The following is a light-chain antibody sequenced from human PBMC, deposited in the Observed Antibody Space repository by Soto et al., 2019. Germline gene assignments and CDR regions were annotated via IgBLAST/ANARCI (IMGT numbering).Light chain of an antibody. CDR2: AAS. J-gene: IGKJ2*01. CDR3: QQLNSYPYT. Sequence: IQLTQSPSSLSASVGDRVTITCRASQGISSYLAWYQQKPGKAPKLLIYAASTLQSGVPSRFSGSGSGTDFTLTTSSLQPEDFATYYCQQLNSYPYTFGQGTKVDIK. CDR1: QGISSY. V-gene: IGKV1-9*01.